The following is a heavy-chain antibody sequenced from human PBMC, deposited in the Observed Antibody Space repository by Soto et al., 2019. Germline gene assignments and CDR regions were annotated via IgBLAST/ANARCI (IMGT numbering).Heavy chain of an antibody. CDR1: GGTFSSYA. Sequence: ASVKVSCKASGGTFSSYAISCVRQAPGQGLEWMGGIIPIFGTANYAQKFQGRVTITADESTSTAYMELSSLRSEDTAVYYCAREFYYDSSGYYSGRAHYFDYWGQGTLVTLSS. J-gene: IGHJ4*02. D-gene: IGHD3-22*01. V-gene: IGHV1-69*13. CDR3: AREFYYDSSGYYSGRAHYFDY. CDR2: IIPIFGTA.